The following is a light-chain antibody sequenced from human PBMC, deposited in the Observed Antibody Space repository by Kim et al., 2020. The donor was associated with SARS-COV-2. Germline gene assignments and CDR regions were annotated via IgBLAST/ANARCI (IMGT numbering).Light chain of an antibody. CDR2: GKN. CDR1: SLRTYY. V-gene: IGLV3-19*01. J-gene: IGLJ2*01. Sequence: ALGQTVRITCQGDSLRTYYASWYQQKPEQAPILVIYGKNNRPSGIPDRFSGSSSGNTASLTVTGDQAVDEADYYCNSRDKSGDHVVFGGGTKLIVL. CDR3: NSRDKSGDHVV.